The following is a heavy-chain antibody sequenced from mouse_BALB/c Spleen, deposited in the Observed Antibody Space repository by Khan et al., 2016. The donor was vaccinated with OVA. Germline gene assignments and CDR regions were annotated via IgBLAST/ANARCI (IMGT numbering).Heavy chain of an antibody. Sequence: QVQLQQPGAELVKAGASVKMSCKASGYTFTSYWMHWVKQRLGQGLEWFAETNPTNGRTYYNEKFKSKATLNVDQTSSTAYMLLSGPTFEDSSVYYCARIKKIVATYFDYGGQVTTLTVSS. CDR3: ARIKKIVATYFDY. CDR2: TNPTNGRT. J-gene: IGHJ2*01. V-gene: IGHV1S81*02. CDR1: GYTFTSYW. D-gene: IGHD1-1*01.